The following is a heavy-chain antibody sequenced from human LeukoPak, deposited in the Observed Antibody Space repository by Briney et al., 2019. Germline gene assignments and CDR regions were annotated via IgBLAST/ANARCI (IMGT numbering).Heavy chain of an antibody. J-gene: IGHJ1*01. Sequence: KASETLSLTCTVSGFSISTYYWGWFRQPAGKGLEWICCIHSSGNTNYNPPLQSRVSLSIDTSQNQFSLRLTSLTAADTAFYFCARDVGKAYWGQGLLAIVSS. D-gene: IGHD4-23*01. CDR1: GFSISTYY. CDR3: ARDVGKAY. CDR2: IHSSGNT. V-gene: IGHV4-4*07.